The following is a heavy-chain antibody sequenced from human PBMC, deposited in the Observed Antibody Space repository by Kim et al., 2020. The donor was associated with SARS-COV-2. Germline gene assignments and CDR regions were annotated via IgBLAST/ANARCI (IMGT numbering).Heavy chain of an antibody. J-gene: IGHJ4*02. V-gene: IGHV1-2*02. CDR1: GYTFTGYY. CDR3: ARDRASCSGGRCYSRWVYY. CDR2: INPRCGGT. Sequence: ASVKVSCKPSGYTFTGYYLHWVRQAPGQGLEGMGWINPRCGGTKYAQKFQGRVTMTRDTSISTAYMELTSRRSDDTAVYYCARDRASCSGGRCYSRWVYYWGQGTLVTVSS. D-gene: IGHD2-15*01.